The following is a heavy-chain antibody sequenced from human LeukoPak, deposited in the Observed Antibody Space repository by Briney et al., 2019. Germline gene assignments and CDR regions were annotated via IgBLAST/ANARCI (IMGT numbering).Heavy chain of an antibody. D-gene: IGHD1-26*01. V-gene: IGHV4-59*01. CDR1: GAPLSSYY. J-gene: IGHJ5*02. CDR3: ATGYYEPFAT. Sequence: SETLSPTCSVSGAPLSSYYWDRLPPSPGKGLEWIGYISDTGKTDSHPSLKSRVTISLGTSKTQFSLRLRSVTAADSAVYYCATGYYEPFATWGPGILVTVSS. CDR2: ISDTGKT.